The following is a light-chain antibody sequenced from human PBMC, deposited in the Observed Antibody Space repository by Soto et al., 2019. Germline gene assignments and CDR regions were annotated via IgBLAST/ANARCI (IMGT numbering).Light chain of an antibody. CDR3: QQSYSTPWT. CDR1: QSISSY. V-gene: IGKV1-39*01. J-gene: IGKJ1*01. CDR2: AAS. Sequence: DIQITQSPSSLSASVGDRVTITCPARQSISSYLNWYQQKPGKAPKLLIYAASSLQSGVPSRFSGSGSGTDFTLTISSLQPEDFATYYCQQSYSTPWTFGQGTKVEIK.